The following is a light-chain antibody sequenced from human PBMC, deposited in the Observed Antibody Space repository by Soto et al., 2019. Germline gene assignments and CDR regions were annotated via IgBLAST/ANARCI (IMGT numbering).Light chain of an antibody. CDR3: QQHNDWPRT. V-gene: IGKV3-15*01. CDR1: QSGGSN. CDR2: GTS. Sequence: EVVMTQSPATLSVSPGESATLSCRASQSGGSNLAWYQHKPGQPPRLLLYGTSTRATGIRARISGSGSGTEFTLTNSSLQSEDFAVSYCQQHNDWPRTFGQGTKVEI. J-gene: IGKJ1*01.